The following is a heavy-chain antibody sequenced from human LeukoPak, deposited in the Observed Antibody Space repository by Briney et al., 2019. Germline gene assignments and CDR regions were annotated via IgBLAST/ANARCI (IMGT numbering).Heavy chain of an antibody. CDR3: ARDSRQQRFDP. V-gene: IGHV4-59*01. D-gene: IGHD6-13*01. CDR1: GGSISSYY. J-gene: IGHJ5*02. CDR2: IYYSGST. Sequence: SETLSLTCTVSGGSISSYYWSWTRQPPGKGLEWIGYIYYSGSTNYNPSLKSRVTISVDTSKNQFSLKLSSVTAADTAVYYCARDSRQQRFDPWGQGTLVTVSS.